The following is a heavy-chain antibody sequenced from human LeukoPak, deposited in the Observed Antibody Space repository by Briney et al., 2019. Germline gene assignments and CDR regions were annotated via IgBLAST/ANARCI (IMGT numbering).Heavy chain of an antibody. J-gene: IGHJ5*02. CDR3: ARLPCCSTTSCYYWFDP. V-gene: IGHV4-59*08. Sequence: SETLSLTCTVSGDSIRSYYWSWIRQPPGKGLEWIGYIYYSGSTKYNPSLKSRVTISVDTSKNQFSLKLSSVTAADTAVYYCARLPCCSTTSCYYWFDPWGQGTLVTVSS. CDR2: IYYSGST. CDR1: GDSIRSYY. D-gene: IGHD2-2*01.